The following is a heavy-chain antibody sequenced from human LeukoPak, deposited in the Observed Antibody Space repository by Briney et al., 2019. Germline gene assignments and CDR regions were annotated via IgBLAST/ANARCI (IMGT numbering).Heavy chain of an antibody. Sequence: SWNYACKATGLTFAWAAGVWVRRARGQRNDWIGWIVVGSGNTNYAQKFQERVTITRDMSTSTAYMELSSLRSEDTAVYYCAAERGYSGYDDGDRYVDYWGQGTLVTVSS. CDR1: GLTFAWAA. V-gene: IGHV1-58*01. CDR2: IVVGSGNT. J-gene: IGHJ4*02. CDR3: AAERGYSGYDDGDRYVDY. D-gene: IGHD5-12*01.